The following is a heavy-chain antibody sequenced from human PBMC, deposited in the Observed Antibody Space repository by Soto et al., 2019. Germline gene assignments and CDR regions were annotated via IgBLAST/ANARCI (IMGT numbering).Heavy chain of an antibody. CDR3: VRQAKLTTVTANVGYYYGLDV. CDR1: GFPFSHYA. D-gene: IGHD4-4*01. CDR2: MSGSGSGT. V-gene: IGHV3-23*01. Sequence: VQLLESGGGLVQPGGSLRLSCAASGFPFSHYAMSWVRQAPGKGLEWVSVMSGSGSGTYYADSVKGRFTISRDNSKNTLYLQMNSLRAEDTAVYYCVRQAKLTTVTANVGYYYGLDVWGQGTTVTVSS. J-gene: IGHJ6*02.